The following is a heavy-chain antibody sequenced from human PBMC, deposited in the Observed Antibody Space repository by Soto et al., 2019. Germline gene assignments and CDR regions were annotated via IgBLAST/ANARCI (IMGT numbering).Heavy chain of an antibody. CDR1: GDTFTNHV. CDR3: ARDLGSGYERGDY. CDR2: IISLFGTP. Sequence: QVQLVQAGDEVKKPGSSVKVSCKASGDTFTNHVFNWVRQAPVQGLEWMGGIISLFGTPNYSRRFQGRGTITAAESTAPSYMALSSLRSDDPAVYYCARDLGSGYERGDYWGQGTLVTVSS. D-gene: IGHD3-22*01. J-gene: IGHJ4*02. V-gene: IGHV1-69*12.